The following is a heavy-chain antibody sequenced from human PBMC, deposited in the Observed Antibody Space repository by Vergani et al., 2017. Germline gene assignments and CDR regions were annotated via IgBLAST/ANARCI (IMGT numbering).Heavy chain of an antibody. CDR2: IYYSGST. V-gene: IGHV4-61*05. Sequence: QLQLQESGPGLVKPSETLSLTCTVSGGSISSSSYYWGWIRQPPGKGLEWIGYIYYSGSTNYNPSLKSRVTISVDTSKNQFSLKLSSVTAADTAVYYCARVVTGGRPRYFDLWGRGTLVTVSS. J-gene: IGHJ2*01. CDR1: GGSISSSSYY. D-gene: IGHD7-27*01. CDR3: ARVVTGGRPRYFDL.